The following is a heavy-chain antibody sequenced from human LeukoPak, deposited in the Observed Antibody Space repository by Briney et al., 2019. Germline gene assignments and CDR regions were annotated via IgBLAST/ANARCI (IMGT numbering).Heavy chain of an antibody. Sequence: SGTLSLTCAVSGVSINNWWTWVRQPPGKGLEWIGEISHDGYTNYSPSLKSRVTISADTSKNQFSLKLSSVTAADTAVYYCARVVFCSGGSCYYYFDYWGQGTLVTVSS. CDR3: ARVVFCSGGSCYYYFDY. CDR1: GVSINNW. CDR2: ISHDGYT. D-gene: IGHD2-15*01. V-gene: IGHV4-4*02. J-gene: IGHJ4*02.